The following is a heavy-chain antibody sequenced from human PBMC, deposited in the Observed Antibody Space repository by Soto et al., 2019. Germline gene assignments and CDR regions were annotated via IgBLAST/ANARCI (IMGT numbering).Heavy chain of an antibody. CDR3: ARDWMVPTYYDFWSCYGRDYYMDV. Sequence: EVQLVESGGGLVQPGGSLRLSCAASGFTFSSYWMSWVRQAPGKGLEWVANIKQDGSEKYYVDSVKGRFTISRDNAKNSLYLQMNSLRAEDTAVYYCARDWMVPTYYDFWSCYGRDYYMDVWGKGTTVTVSS. J-gene: IGHJ6*03. D-gene: IGHD3-3*01. CDR2: IKQDGSEK. CDR1: GFTFSSYW. V-gene: IGHV3-7*01.